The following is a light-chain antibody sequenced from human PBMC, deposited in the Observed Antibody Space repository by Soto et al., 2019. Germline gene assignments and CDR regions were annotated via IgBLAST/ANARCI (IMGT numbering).Light chain of an antibody. J-gene: IGKJ1*01. Sequence: DIQMTQSPSTLSASVGDRVTITWRATQTISNFLAWYQQKPGKAPKLLIYKTSTLESGVPSRFSGSGSGTEFTLTISSLQPDDSAIYYCQEYNSFSTFGQGTKADIK. CDR1: QTISNF. CDR2: KTS. V-gene: IGKV1-5*03. CDR3: QEYNSFST.